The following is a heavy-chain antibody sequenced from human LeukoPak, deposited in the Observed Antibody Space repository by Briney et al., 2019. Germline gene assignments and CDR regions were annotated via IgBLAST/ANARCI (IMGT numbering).Heavy chain of an antibody. CDR2: IKTKANNYAT. V-gene: IGHV3-73*01. D-gene: IGHD2-8*01. J-gene: IGHJ5*02. Sequence: GGSLRLSCAASGFAFSGSFIHWVRQASGKGLEWAGRIKTKANNYATAYAASVQGRFTISRDDSRTTAYLQMNSLKTEDTAVYYCIRNSNGLYWFDPWGQGTLVTVSS. CDR3: IRNSNGLYWFDP. CDR1: GFAFSGSF.